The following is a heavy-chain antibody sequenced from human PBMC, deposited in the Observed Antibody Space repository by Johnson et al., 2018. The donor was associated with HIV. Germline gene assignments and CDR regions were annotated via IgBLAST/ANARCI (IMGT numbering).Heavy chain of an antibody. V-gene: IGHV3-30*14. CDR3: VREHRADESFDL. D-gene: IGHD1-14*01. CDR2: ISYDGSNK. Sequence: QVQLVESGGGVVQPGGSLRLSCAASGFTFSQFAMHWVRQAPGKGLEWVAVISYDGSNKYYADSVKGRFTVSRDSSKNTLHLQMNSLTAGDTAVYYCVREHRADESFDLWGQGTMVTVSS. CDR1: GFTFSQFA. J-gene: IGHJ3*01.